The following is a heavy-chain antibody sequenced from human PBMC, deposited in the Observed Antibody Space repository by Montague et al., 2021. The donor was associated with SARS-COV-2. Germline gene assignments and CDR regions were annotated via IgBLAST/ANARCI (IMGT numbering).Heavy chain of an antibody. CDR1: GASVTTGHHY. D-gene: IGHD3-10*01. CDR2: VYHSGNT. V-gene: IGHV4-61*10. Sequence: SETLSLTCTVSGASVTTGHHYWSWIRQPAGKGLEWIGRVYHSGNTNYNPSLRSRVSISVDMSKNQFSLKLSSVTAADTAVYYCARVRGAALYFGEVSYYGIVVWGRGTTVTVSS. CDR3: ARVRGAALYFGEVSYYGIVV. J-gene: IGHJ6*02.